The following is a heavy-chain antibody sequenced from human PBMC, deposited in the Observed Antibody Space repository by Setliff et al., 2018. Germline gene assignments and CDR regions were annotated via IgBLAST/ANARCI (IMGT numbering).Heavy chain of an antibody. J-gene: IGHJ4*02. Sequence: ASVKVSCKASGGTFSSYAISWVRQAPGQGLEWMGGINPGSGATNLAQRFQGRVTMTRDTPSSTAYMELSSLRSDDTAVYYCARFSGHNYGSFDSWGQGALVTVSS. CDR2: INPGSGAT. V-gene: IGHV1-2*02. CDR3: ARFSGHNYGSFDS. D-gene: IGHD5-18*01. CDR1: GGTFSSYA.